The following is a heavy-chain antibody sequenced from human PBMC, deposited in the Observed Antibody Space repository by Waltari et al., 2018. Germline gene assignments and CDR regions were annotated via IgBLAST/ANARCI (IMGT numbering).Heavy chain of an antibody. Sequence: QLQLQESGPGLVKPSETLSLTCTVSGGSISSSSYYWGWIRQPPGKGLEWIGSIYYSGSTYYNPSLKSRVTISVDTSKNQFSLKLSSVTAADTAVYYCARGTPPKYSSSWYGVDYWGQGTLVTVSS. CDR1: GGSISSSSYY. CDR2: IYYSGST. V-gene: IGHV4-39*01. CDR3: ARGTPPKYSSSWYGVDY. J-gene: IGHJ4*02. D-gene: IGHD6-13*01.